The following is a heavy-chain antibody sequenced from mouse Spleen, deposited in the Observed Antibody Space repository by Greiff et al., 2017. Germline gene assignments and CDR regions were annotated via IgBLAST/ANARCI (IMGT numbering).Heavy chain of an antibody. CDR2: IWSGGST. Sequence: QVQLQQSGPGLVQPSQSLSITCTVSGFSLTSYGVHWVRQSPGKGLEWLGVIWSGGSTDYNAAFISRLSISKDNSKSQVFFKMNSLQADDTAIYYCARKRVYYDYDEGFAYWGQGTLVTVSA. D-gene: IGHD2-4*01. J-gene: IGHJ3*01. CDR3: ARKRVYYDYDEGFAY. V-gene: IGHV2-2*01. CDR1: GFSLTSYG.